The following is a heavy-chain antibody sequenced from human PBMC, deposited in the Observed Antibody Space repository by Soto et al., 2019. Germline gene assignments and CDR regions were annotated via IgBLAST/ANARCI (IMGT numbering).Heavy chain of an antibody. D-gene: IGHD3-22*01. Sequence: QVQLVESGGGVVQPGRSLRLSCAASGFTFSSYGMHWVRQAPGKGLEWVAVISYDGSNKYYADSVKGRFTISRDNSKNTLYQQMNSLRAEDTAVYYCAKVGYYYDSSGYYDYWGQGTLVTVSS. CDR2: ISYDGSNK. V-gene: IGHV3-30*18. CDR1: GFTFSSYG. CDR3: AKVGYYYDSSGYYDY. J-gene: IGHJ4*02.